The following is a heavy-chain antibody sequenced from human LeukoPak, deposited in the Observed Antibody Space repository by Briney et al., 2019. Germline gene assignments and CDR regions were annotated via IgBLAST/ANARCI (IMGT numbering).Heavy chain of an antibody. V-gene: IGHV4-4*07. CDR1: GGSISSYY. J-gene: IGHJ4*02. CDR3: AREHPRGEVDDFDY. D-gene: IGHD3-16*01. CDR2: IYTSGST. Sequence: SETLSLTCTVSGGSISSYYWSWIRQPAGKGLEWIGRIYTSGSTNYNPSLKSRISISVDTSKNQFSLKLTSVTAADTAVYYCAREHPRGEVDDFDYWGQGTLVTVSS.